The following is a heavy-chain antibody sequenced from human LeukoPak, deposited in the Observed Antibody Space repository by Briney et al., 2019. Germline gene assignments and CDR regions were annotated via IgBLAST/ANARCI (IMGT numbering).Heavy chain of an antibody. J-gene: IGHJ4*02. CDR2: INPNSGGT. Sequence: ASVKLSCKASGYTFTGYHMHWVRQAPGQGLEWMGWINPNSGGTNYAQKFQGRVTITRDTSISTAYMQLRRLRSDDKAVYYCARRNIVATIPFDYWGQGTLVTVSS. CDR1: GYTFTGYH. D-gene: IGHD5-12*01. V-gene: IGHV1-2*02. CDR3: ARRNIVATIPFDY.